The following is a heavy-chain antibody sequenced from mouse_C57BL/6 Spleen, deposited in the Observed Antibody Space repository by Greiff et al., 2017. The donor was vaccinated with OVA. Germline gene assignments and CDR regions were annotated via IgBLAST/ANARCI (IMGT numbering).Heavy chain of an antibody. Sequence: VQLQQSGPELVKPGASVKISCKASGYAFSSSWMNWVKQRPGKGLEWIGRIYPGDGDTNYNGKFKGKATLTADKSSSTAYMQLSSLTSGDSAVYSCARRGVPDYWGQGTTLTVSS. CDR1: GYAFSSSW. J-gene: IGHJ2*01. V-gene: IGHV1-82*01. CDR2: IYPGDGDT. CDR3: ARRGVPDY.